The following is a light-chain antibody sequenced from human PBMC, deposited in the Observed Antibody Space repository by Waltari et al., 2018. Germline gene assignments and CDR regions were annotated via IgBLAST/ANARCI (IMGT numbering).Light chain of an antibody. V-gene: IGKV4-1*01. CDR2: RAS. Sequence: DIVMTQSPDSLVVSLGERATINCKSSRNLLYSPNNKDFLAWYQQKPGQPPKLLIYRASTRASGVPARFTGSGSGTDFSLTISSLQAEDVAVYYCQQYYDTPYTFGQGTKLEIK. CDR3: QQYYDTPYT. CDR1: RNLLYSPNNKDF. J-gene: IGKJ2*01.